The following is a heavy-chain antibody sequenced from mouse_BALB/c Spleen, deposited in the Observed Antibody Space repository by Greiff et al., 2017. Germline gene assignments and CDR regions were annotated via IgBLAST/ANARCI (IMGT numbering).Heavy chain of an antibody. V-gene: IGHV1-7*01. CDR3: ATKWGGNYAMDY. Sequence: VQLQESGAELAKPGASVKMSCKASGYTFTSYWMHWVKQRPGQGLEWIGYINPSTGYTEYNQKFKDKATLTADKSSSTAYMQLSSLTSEDSAVYYCATKWGGNYAMDYWGQGTSVTVSS. CDR1: GYTFTSYW. D-gene: IGHD2-14*01. J-gene: IGHJ4*01. CDR2: INPSTGYT.